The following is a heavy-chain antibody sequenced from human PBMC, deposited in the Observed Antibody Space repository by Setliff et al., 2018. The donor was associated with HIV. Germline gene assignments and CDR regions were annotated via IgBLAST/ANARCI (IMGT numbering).Heavy chain of an antibody. V-gene: IGHV4-59*01. D-gene: IGHD3-22*01. CDR2: TYYGGSTDYS. CDR1: GVSIRSYY. Sequence: SETLSLTCTVSGVSIRSYYWSWVRQVPGKGLEWIGNTYYGGSTDYSKYNPSVKSRATISVDIYRKQLSLNLRSVTAADTAVYYCARDFRYDTSGSLTGYGLDVWGQGTTVTVSS. CDR3: ARDFRYDTSGSLTGYGLDV. J-gene: IGHJ6*02.